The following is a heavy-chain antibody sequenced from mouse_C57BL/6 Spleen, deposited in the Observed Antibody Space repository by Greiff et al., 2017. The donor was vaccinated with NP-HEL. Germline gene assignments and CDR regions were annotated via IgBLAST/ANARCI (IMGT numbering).Heavy chain of an antibody. CDR1: GFTFSDYG. V-gene: IGHV5-17*01. CDR3: ARNYYYAMDY. J-gene: IGHJ4*01. CDR2: ISSGSSTI. Sequence: EVQRVESGGGLVKPGGSLKLSCAASGFTFSDYGMHWVRQAPEKGLEWVAYISSGSSTIYYADTVKGRFTISSDNAKNTLFLQMTRLRSEDTAMYYCARNYYYAMDYWGQGTSVTVSS.